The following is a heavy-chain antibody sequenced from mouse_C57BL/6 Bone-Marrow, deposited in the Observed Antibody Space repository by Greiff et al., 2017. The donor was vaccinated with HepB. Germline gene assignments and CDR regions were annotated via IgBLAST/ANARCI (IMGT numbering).Heavy chain of an antibody. D-gene: IGHD1-1*01. CDR1: GFTFSSYG. J-gene: IGHJ4*01. Sequence: EVMLVESGGDLVKPGGSLKLSCAASGFTFSSYGMSWVRQTPDKRLEWVATISSGGSYTYYPDSVKGRFTISRDNAKNTLYLQMSSLKSEDTAMYYCARPSTVVAPMGYWGQGTSVTVSS. V-gene: IGHV5-6*01. CDR3: ARPSTVVAPMGY. CDR2: ISSGGSYT.